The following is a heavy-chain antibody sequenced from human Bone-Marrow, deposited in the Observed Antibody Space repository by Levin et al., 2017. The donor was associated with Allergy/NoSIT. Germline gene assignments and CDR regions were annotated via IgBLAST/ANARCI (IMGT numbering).Heavy chain of an antibody. J-gene: IGHJ4*02. CDR2: IYWDDDK. V-gene: IGHV2-5*02. CDR3: AHRRVGIFRSYFDY. D-gene: IGHD3-3*02. CDR1: GFSLSTSGVG. Sequence: SGPTLVKPTQTLTLTCTFSGFSLSTSGVGVGWIRQPPGKALEWLALIYWDDDKRYSPSLKSRLTITKDTSKNQVVLTMTNMDPVDTATYYCAHRRVGIFRSYFDYWGQGTLVTVSS.